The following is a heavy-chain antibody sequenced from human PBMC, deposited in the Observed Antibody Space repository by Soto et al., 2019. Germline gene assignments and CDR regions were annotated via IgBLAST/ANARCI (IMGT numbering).Heavy chain of an antibody. D-gene: IGHD6-6*01. CDR3: AIDSREAASLWGMDV. V-gene: IGHV3-30*19. CDR2: ISYDGSNK. Sequence: QVQLVESGGGVVQPGRSLRLSCAASGFTFSSYGMHWVRQAPGKGLEWVAVISYDGSNKYYADSVKGRFTISRDNSKNTLYLQMNSLRAEDTAVYYCAIDSREAASLWGMDVWGQGTTVTVSS. CDR1: GFTFSSYG. J-gene: IGHJ6*02.